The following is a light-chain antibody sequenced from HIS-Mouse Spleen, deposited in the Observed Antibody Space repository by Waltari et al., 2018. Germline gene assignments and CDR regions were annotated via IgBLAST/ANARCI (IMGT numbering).Light chain of an antibody. CDR1: NIGSKS. CDR2: DDS. V-gene: IGLV3-21*02. Sequence: SYVLTQQPSVSVAPGQTARITCGGNNIGSKSVHWYQQKPGQAPVLVVYDDSARPSGIPERFSGSNSGNTATLTISRVEAGDEADYYCQVWDSSSDRVFGTGTKVTVL. CDR3: QVWDSSSDRV. J-gene: IGLJ1*01.